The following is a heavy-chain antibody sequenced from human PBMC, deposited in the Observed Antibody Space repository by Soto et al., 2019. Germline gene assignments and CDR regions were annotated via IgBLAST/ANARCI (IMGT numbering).Heavy chain of an antibody. D-gene: IGHD6-19*01. CDR1: GGSFSGSY. V-gene: IGHV4-38-2*01. J-gene: IGHJ4*01. CDR2: IYHGGTT. Sequence: SETLSLTCAVYGGSFSGSYWAWIRQPPGKGPEWIASIYHGGTTFYNPSLKSRITISVDTSNNQFSLKLTPVTAADTAVYYCARVHVMVVAGSTFDYWGHGTLVTVSS. CDR3: ARVHVMVVAGSTFDY.